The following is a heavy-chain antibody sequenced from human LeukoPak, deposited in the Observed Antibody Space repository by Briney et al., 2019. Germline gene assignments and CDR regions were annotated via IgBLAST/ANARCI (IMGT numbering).Heavy chain of an antibody. V-gene: IGHV1-8*02. J-gene: IGHJ6*02. CDR1: GYTFTSYG. D-gene: IGHD3-3*01. CDR2: MNPNSGNT. Sequence: ASVKVSCKASGYTFTSYGISWVRQATGQGLEWMGWMNPNSGNTGYAQKFQGRVTMTRNTSISTAYMELSSLRSEDTAVYYCARTVHGRGYYDFWSGYSTDYYYYGMDVWGQGTTVTVSS. CDR3: ARTVHGRGYYDFWSGYSTDYYYYGMDV.